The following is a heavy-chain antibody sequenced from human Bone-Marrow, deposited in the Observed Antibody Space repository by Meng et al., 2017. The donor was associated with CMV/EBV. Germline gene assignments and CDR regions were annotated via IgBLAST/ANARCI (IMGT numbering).Heavy chain of an antibody. V-gene: IGHV4-59*01. Sequence: SETLSLTCTVSGASTDSYYWGWNRQAPGKGLEWIGHIHYNGSTNYNASRKSRVTVSVDRSKNPFSLKLSSVTAADTAVYYWARPCITIFGAVTVFDAWGQGTLVTVSS. CDR3: ARPCITIFGAVTVFDA. J-gene: IGHJ5*02. D-gene: IGHD3-3*01. CDR2: IHYNGST. CDR1: GASTDSYY.